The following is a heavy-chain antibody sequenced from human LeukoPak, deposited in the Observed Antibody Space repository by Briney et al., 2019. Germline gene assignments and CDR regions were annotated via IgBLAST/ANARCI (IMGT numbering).Heavy chain of an antibody. CDR2: ISGSGGHT. CDR1: GITFSSHA. CDR3: AKGGAATMRDGYNYYYYYMEV. D-gene: IGHD5-24*01. Sequence: PGGSLRLSCAASGITFSSHAMSWVRQAPGKGLEWVSLISGSGGHTYYGDPVKGRFTISRDNSTNRLYLQMNRLRPEDTAVYYCAKGGAATMRDGYNYYYYYMEVWGRGTTVTVSS. J-gene: IGHJ6*03. V-gene: IGHV3-23*01.